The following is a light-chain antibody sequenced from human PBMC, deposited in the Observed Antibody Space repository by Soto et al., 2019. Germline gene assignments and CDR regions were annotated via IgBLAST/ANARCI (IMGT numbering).Light chain of an antibody. Sequence: LKHPASGTGVDGGGRTIPRNGNGSDVGGYKYVSWYQQLPGKAPKLMIYDVSYRPSGVSDRFSGSKSGNTASLIISGLQAEDEADYYCCSYASSSPFVFGTGTKVTVL. J-gene: IGLJ1*01. CDR3: CSYASSSPFV. CDR1: GSDVGGYKY. V-gene: IGLV2-14*01. CDR2: DVS.